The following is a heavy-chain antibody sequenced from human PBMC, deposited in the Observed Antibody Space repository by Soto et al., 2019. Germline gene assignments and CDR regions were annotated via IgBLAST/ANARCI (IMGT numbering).Heavy chain of an antibody. CDR3: ARGRSEFDA. V-gene: IGHV4-34*01. CDR2: INHSGNT. J-gene: IGHJ5*02. Sequence: SETLSLTCAVYGASLSDNYCNWLRQPPGKGLEWIGEINHSGNTNYNPSLRSRVTISIDTSKNQLSLNLRSVSAADTAVYYCARGRSEFDAWGQGTPVTVSS. CDR1: GASLSDNY. D-gene: IGHD3-3*01.